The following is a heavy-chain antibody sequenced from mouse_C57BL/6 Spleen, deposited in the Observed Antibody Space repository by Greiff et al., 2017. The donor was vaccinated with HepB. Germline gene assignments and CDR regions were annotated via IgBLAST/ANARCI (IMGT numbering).Heavy chain of an antibody. CDR2: IYPSDSET. CDR3: ARVVDWYFDV. J-gene: IGHJ1*03. CDR1: GYTFTSYW. V-gene: IGHV1-61*01. D-gene: IGHD1-1*01. Sequence: QVQLQQPGAELVRPGSSVKLSCKASGYTFTSYWMDWVKQRPGQGLEWIGNIYPSDSETHYNQKFKDKATLTVDKSSSTAYMQLSSLTSEDSAVYYCARVVDWYFDVWGTGTTVTVSS.